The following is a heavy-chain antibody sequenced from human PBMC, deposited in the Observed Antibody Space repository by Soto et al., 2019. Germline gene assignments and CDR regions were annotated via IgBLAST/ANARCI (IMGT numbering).Heavy chain of an antibody. J-gene: IGHJ5*02. CDR3: ARVPHSSGWYQNRWFDP. CDR2: INHSGST. CDR1: GGSFSGYY. D-gene: IGHD6-19*01. V-gene: IGHV4-34*01. Sequence: SETLSLTCAVYGGSFSGYYWSWIRQPPGKGLEWIGEINHSGSTNYNPSLKSRVTISVDTSKNQFSLKLSSVTAADTAVYYCARVPHSSGWYQNRWFDPWGQGTLVTVSS.